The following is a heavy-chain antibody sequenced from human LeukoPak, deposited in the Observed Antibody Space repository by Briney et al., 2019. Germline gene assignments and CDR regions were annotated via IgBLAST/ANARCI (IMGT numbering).Heavy chain of an antibody. Sequence: GASVKVSCRASGYTFTDYGISWVRQTPGLGLEWMGWISVSNGVPKYAQKLQGRVSMTTDTSTSTAYMELRSLRSDGTAVYYCATYLGVTTTGVFDIWGQGTMVTVSS. D-gene: IGHD4-17*01. CDR1: GYTFTDYG. J-gene: IGHJ3*02. V-gene: IGHV1-18*01. CDR3: ATYLGVTTTGVFDI. CDR2: ISVSNGVP.